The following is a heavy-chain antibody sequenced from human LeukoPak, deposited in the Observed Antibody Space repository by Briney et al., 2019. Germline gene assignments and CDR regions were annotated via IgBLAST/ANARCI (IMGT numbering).Heavy chain of an antibody. CDR1: GFTFSNYW. CDR2: IRSKANTYAT. Sequence: PGGSLRLSCAASGFTFSNYWVHWVRQASGKGLEWVGRIRSKANTYATEYAASVEGRLTISRDDSKNTAYLQMNSLKTEDTAVYYCVRRMGGGNYYGLDVWGQGTTVTVSS. CDR3: VRRMGGGNYYGLDV. J-gene: IGHJ6*02. V-gene: IGHV3-73*01. D-gene: IGHD5-24*01.